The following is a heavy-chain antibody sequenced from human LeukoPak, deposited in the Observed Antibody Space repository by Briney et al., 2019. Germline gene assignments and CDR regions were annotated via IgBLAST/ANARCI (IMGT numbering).Heavy chain of an antibody. CDR2: LYSGGST. D-gene: IGHD3-10*01. Sequence: PGGSLRLSCAASGFTVSRNYMSWVRQAPGKGLEWVSVLYSGGSTNYADSVKGRFTISRDNSKNTLYLQMNSLRAEDTAVYYCAKEVGGLRGSGSYFYYYMDVWGKGTTVTVSS. CDR1: GFTVSRNY. J-gene: IGHJ6*03. V-gene: IGHV3-53*01. CDR3: AKEVGGLRGSGSYFYYYMDV.